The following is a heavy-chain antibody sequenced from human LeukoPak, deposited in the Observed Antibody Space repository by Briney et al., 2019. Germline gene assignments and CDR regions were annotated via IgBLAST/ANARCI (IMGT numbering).Heavy chain of an antibody. CDR1: GYTLTELS. D-gene: IGHD6-25*01. J-gene: IGHJ4*02. CDR3: ATPLSGRATGDFDY. CDR2: FDPEDGET. V-gene: IGHV1-24*01. Sequence: ASVKVSCKVSGYTLTELSMHWVRQAPGKGLEWMGGFDPEDGETIYAQKFQGRVTMTEDTSTDTAYMELSSLRSEDTAVYYCATPLSGRATGDFDYWGQGTLVTVYS.